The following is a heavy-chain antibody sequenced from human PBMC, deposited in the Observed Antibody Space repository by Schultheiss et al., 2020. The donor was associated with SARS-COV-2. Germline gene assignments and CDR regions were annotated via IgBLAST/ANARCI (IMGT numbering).Heavy chain of an antibody. Sequence: SETLSLTCAVYGGSFSGYYWSWIRQPPGKGLEWIGSISHSGSTHYNPSLKSRVTISVDTSKNQFSLKLSSVTAADTAVYYCARGLLRWSTRGAFDIWVQGTMVTVSS. CDR1: GGSFSGYY. CDR3: ARGLLRWSTRGAFDI. V-gene: IGHV4-34*01. CDR2: ISHSGST. J-gene: IGHJ3*02. D-gene: IGHD4-23*01.